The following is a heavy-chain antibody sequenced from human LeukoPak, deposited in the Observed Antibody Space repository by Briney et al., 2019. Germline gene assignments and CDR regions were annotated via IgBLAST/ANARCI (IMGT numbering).Heavy chain of an antibody. D-gene: IGHD6-19*01. CDR1: GYTFTSYG. Sequence: ASVKVSCKASGYTFTSYGISWVRQTPGQGLEWMGWISAYNGNTNYAQKLQGRVTMTTDTSTSTAYMELRSLRSDDTAVYYCARVGGQWPDDAFDIWGQGTMVTVSS. CDR2: ISAYNGNT. V-gene: IGHV1-18*04. J-gene: IGHJ3*02. CDR3: ARVGGQWPDDAFDI.